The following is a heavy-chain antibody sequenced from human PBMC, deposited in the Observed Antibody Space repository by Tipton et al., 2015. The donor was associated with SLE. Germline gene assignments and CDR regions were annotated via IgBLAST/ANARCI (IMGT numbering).Heavy chain of an antibody. V-gene: IGHV3-49*05. CDR3: SRNPRRGGGYPFDN. J-gene: IGHJ3*02. Sequence: QLVQSGGGLVKPGRSLRLSCTASGFTFGDYALIWFRQAPGKGLEWVGLISSKAYGATPEYAASVQGRFTISRDDSKSIAYLQMDSLKTEDTALYYCSRNPRRGGGYPFDNWGQGTMVTVSS. CDR1: GFTFGDYA. D-gene: IGHD3-16*02. CDR2: ISSKAYGATP.